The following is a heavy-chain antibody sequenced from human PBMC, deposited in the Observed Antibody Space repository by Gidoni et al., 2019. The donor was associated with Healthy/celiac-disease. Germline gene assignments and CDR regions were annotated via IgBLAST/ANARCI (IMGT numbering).Heavy chain of an antibody. V-gene: IGHV3-66*01. D-gene: IGHD2-15*01. Sequence: EVQLVASGGGLVQPGGSLRLSCAASGFTLRSNCMSWVRQAPGKGLGWVSVIYSGGSTYYADSVKGRFTISRDNSKNTLYLQMNSLRAEDTAVYYCARGACSGGSCYSGDWGQGTLVTVSS. CDR1: GFTLRSNC. J-gene: IGHJ4*02. CDR2: IYSGGST. CDR3: ARGACSGGSCYSGD.